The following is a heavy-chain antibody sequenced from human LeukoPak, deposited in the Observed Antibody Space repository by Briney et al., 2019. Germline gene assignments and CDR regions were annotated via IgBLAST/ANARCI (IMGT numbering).Heavy chain of an antibody. CDR3: ARHVPDCTNGVCYSIYSYYMDV. V-gene: IGHV4-59*08. J-gene: IGHJ6*03. Sequence: SETLSLTCTVSGGSISSYYWSWIRQPPGKGLEWIGYIYYSGSTNYNPSLKSRVTISVDTSKNQFSLKLSSVTAADTAVYYCARHVPDCTNGVCYSIYSYYMDVWGKGTTVTVSS. CDR2: IYYSGST. CDR1: GGSISSYY. D-gene: IGHD2-8*01.